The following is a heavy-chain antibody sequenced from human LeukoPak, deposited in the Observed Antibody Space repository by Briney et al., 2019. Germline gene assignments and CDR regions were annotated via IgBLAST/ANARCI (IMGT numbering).Heavy chain of an antibody. Sequence: SETLSLTCIVSGGSISSSSYYWGWIRQPPGKGLEWIGSIYYSGSTYYNPSLKSRVTISVDTSKNQFSLKLSSVTAADTAVYYCARDTMVRGAVLNWFDPWGQGTLVTVSS. CDR1: GGSISSSSYY. D-gene: IGHD3-10*01. CDR2: IYYSGST. J-gene: IGHJ5*02. V-gene: IGHV4-39*07. CDR3: ARDTMVRGAVLNWFDP.